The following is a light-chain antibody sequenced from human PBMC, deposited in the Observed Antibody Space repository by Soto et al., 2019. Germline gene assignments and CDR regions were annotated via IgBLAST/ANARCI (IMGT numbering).Light chain of an antibody. CDR2: EGT. V-gene: IGLV2-23*01. Sequence: QSALTQPASVSGSPRQSITISCTGTSSDVGSYNLVSWYQQHPGKAPKLMLYEGTKRPSGVSNRFSGSKSGNTASLTISGLQAEDEADYYCCSYAGSSTHVVFGGGTKLTVL. CDR1: SSDVGSYNL. CDR3: CSYAGSSTHVV. J-gene: IGLJ2*01.